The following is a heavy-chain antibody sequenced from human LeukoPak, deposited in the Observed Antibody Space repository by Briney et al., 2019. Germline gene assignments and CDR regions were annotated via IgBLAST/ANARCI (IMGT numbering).Heavy chain of an antibody. D-gene: IGHD3-16*01. V-gene: IGHV4-39*07. CDR3: VIGGTPIDY. CDR1: GGSISSSSYY. CDR2: IYYSGST. Sequence: SETLSLTCTVSGGSISSSSYYCGWLRPPPWKGLEWIGSIYYSGSTYYPPSLNGRVTISVDTSKNQFSLKLSSVTAADTAVYYCVIGGTPIDYWGQRTLVTVSS. J-gene: IGHJ4*02.